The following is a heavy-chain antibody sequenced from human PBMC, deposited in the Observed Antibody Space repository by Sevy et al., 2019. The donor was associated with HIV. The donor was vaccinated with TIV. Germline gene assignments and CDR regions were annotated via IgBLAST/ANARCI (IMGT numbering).Heavy chain of an antibody. CDR3: AKGLGMVQGALLSDDI. Sequence: GGSLRLSCAASRFTFRSYGMHWVRQAPGKGLEWVAFIRYDGSTKYYADSVKGRFTISRDNSKNTLYLQMNSLRGDDTSLYYCAKGLGMVQGALLSDDIWGQGTMVTVSS. CDR1: RFTFRSYG. CDR2: IRYDGSTK. J-gene: IGHJ3*02. D-gene: IGHD3-10*01. V-gene: IGHV3-30*02.